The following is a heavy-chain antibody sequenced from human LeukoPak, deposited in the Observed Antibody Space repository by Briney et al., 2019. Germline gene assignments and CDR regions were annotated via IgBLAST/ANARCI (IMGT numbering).Heavy chain of an antibody. V-gene: IGHV3-30*02. D-gene: IGHD5-12*01. Sequence: GGSLRLSCAASGFTFSSYGMHWVRQAPGKGLEWVAFIRYDGSNKYYADSAKGRFAISRDNSKNTLYLQMNSLRAEDTAVYYCAIGSWIPFDYWGQGTLVTVSS. J-gene: IGHJ4*02. CDR1: GFTFSSYG. CDR2: IRYDGSNK. CDR3: AIGSWIPFDY.